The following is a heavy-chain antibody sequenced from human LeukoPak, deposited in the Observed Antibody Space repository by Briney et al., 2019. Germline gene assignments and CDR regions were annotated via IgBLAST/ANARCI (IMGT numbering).Heavy chain of an antibody. CDR2: IIPILGIA. Sequence: GSSVKVSCKASGGTFSSYAISWVRQAPGQGLEWMGRIIPILGIANYAQKFQGRVTITADKSTSTAYMELSSLRSEDTAVYYCAREGSATMVRGVIYFDYWGQGTLVTVSS. J-gene: IGHJ4*02. V-gene: IGHV1-69*04. D-gene: IGHD3-10*01. CDR1: GGTFSSYA. CDR3: AREGSATMVRGVIYFDY.